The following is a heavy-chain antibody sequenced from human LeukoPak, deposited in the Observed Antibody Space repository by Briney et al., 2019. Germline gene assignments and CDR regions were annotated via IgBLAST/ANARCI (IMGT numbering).Heavy chain of an antibody. V-gene: IGHV3-7*04. J-gene: IGHJ4*02. Sequence: GGSLRLSCVASGFPFSSYWMTWVLQAPGKGLEWVANIKQDGSKKSYVDSVKGRFTISRDNAKNSLYLQMNSLRAEDTAIYYCTRVGYIDEGIDYWGQGTLVTVSS. CDR1: GFPFSSYW. CDR3: TRVGYIDEGIDY. CDR2: IKQDGSKK. D-gene: IGHD5-24*01.